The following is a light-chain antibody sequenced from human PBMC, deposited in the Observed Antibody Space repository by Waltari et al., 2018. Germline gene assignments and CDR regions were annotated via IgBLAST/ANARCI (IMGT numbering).Light chain of an antibody. CDR3: QQYGSSLALT. CDR1: QSVSSSY. CDR2: GAS. V-gene: IGKV3-20*01. Sequence: EIVLTPCAGPLFLSSGERATLSCRASQSVSSSYLAWYQQKPGQAPRLLIYGASSRATGIPDRFSGSGSGTDFTLTISRLEPEDFAVYYCQQYGSSLALTFGGGTKVEIK. J-gene: IGKJ4*01.